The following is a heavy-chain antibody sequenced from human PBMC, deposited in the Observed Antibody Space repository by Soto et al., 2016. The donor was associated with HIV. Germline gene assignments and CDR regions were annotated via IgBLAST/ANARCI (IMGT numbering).Heavy chain of an antibody. CDR2: IYSSGST. Sequence: EVQLVESGGGLVQPGGSLRLSCAASGFTVTNNYMTWVRQAPGKGLECVSVIYSSGSTYYADSVKGRFTISRDKSNNTLYLQLNSLRPEDTAVYYCASPTWCSGGRCYPFDYWGQGTLVTVSS. J-gene: IGHJ4*02. CDR1: GFTVTNNY. CDR3: ASPTWCSGGRCYPFDY. D-gene: IGHD2-15*01. V-gene: IGHV3-66*01.